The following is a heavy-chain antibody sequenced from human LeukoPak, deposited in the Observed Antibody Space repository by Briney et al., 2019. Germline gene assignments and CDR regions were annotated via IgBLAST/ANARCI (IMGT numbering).Heavy chain of an antibody. V-gene: IGHV4-39*07. CDR3: ARVSSGATTVDY. D-gene: IGHD1-26*01. J-gene: IGHJ4*02. Sequence: SETLSLTCTVSGGSVSSGSYYWSWIRQPPGKGLEWIGSIYYSGSTNYNPSLKSRVTISVDKSKNQFSLKLSSVTAADTAVYYCARVSSGATTVDYWGQGTLVTVSS. CDR2: IYYSGST. CDR1: GGSVSSGSYY.